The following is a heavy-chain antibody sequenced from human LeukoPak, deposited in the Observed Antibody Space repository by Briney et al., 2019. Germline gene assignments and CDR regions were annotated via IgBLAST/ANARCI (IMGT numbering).Heavy chain of an antibody. Sequence: PSETLSLTCTVSGGSISSYYWSWIRQPPGKGLEWIGYIYYSGSTNYNPSLKSRVTISVDTSKNQFSLKLSSVTAADTAVYYCARDLVGYCSGGSCYSLDYYYYMDVWGKGTTVTVSS. CDR1: GGSISSYY. CDR3: ARDLVGYCSGGSCYSLDYYYYMDV. CDR2: IYYSGST. J-gene: IGHJ6*03. D-gene: IGHD2-15*01. V-gene: IGHV4-59*01.